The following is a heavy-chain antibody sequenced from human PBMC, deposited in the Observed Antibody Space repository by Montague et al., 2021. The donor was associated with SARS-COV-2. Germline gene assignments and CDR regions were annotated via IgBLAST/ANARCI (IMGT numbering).Heavy chain of an antibody. J-gene: IGHJ6*02. CDR2: IKQEGSEK. D-gene: IGHD6-13*01. Sequence: SQRLSCAASGFTFISYWMRWVRQAPGKGLEGVANIKQEGSEKYYVDSVKGRFTISRDNAKNSLYLQMNSLRAEDTAVYYCSRDYCSSSWYGRTYSYSDGMDVWGQGTTVTVSS. V-gene: IGHV3-7*01. CDR1: GFTFISYW. CDR3: SRDYCSSSWYGRTYSYSDGMDV.